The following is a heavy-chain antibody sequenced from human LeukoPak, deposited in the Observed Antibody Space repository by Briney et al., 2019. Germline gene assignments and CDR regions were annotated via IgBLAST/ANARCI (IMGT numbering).Heavy chain of an antibody. D-gene: IGHD3-22*01. V-gene: IGHV3-43*02. CDR1: GFTFNFYA. J-gene: IGHJ4*02. CDR2: ISGSSVNI. CDR3: AKGNYYDSSGYYYPEGY. Sequence: GGSLRLSCAASGFTFNFYAMAWVRQAPGKGLEWVSAISGSSVNIYYLDSVKGRFTISRDNSKNSLYLQMNSLRTEDTALYYCAKGNYYDSSGYYYPEGYWGQGTLVTVSS.